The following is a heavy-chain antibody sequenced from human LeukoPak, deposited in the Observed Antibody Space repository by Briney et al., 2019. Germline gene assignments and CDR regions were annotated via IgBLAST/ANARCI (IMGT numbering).Heavy chain of an antibody. CDR1: GYTFTSYG. Sequence: ASVKVSCKASGYTFTSYGISWVRQAPGQGLEWMGWISAYNGNTNYAQKLQGRVTMTTDTPTSTAYMELRSLRSDDTAVYYCARDQDYYDSSGYDYWGQGTLVTVSS. J-gene: IGHJ4*02. CDR2: ISAYNGNT. V-gene: IGHV1-18*01. CDR3: ARDQDYYDSSGYDY. D-gene: IGHD3-22*01.